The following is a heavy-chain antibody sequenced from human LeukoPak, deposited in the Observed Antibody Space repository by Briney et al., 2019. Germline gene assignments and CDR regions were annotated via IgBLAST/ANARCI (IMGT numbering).Heavy chain of an antibody. CDR1: GGSFSGKY. Sequence: SETLSLTCAVSGGSFSGKYWTWIRQPPGKGLEWIGEITYSGSIYYNPSLKSRVTISVDTSKNQFSLKLNSVTAADTAVYYCARDLMTGGQGTLVTVPS. CDR3: ARDLMT. J-gene: IGHJ4*02. CDR2: ITYSGSI. V-gene: IGHV4-34*01.